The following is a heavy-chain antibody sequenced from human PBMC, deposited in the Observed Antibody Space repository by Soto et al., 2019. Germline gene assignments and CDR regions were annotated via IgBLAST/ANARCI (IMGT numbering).Heavy chain of an antibody. D-gene: IGHD2-2*01. CDR2: ISYDGSNK. V-gene: IGHV3-30-3*01. J-gene: IGHJ6*02. CDR3: ERCVLSEYQMHYYYYGMDV. CDR1: GFTFSSYA. Sequence: GGSLRLSCAASGFTFSSYAMHWVRQAPGKGLEWVAVISYDGSNKYYADSVKGRFTISRDNSKNTLYLQMNSLRAENTAVYYCERCVLSEYQMHYYYYGMDVWGQGTTGTVSS.